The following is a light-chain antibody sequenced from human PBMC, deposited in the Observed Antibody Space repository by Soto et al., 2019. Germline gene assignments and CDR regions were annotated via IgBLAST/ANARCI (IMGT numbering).Light chain of an antibody. V-gene: IGKV1-5*03. CDR2: KAS. CDR3: QQYSSYPLT. J-gene: IGKJ5*01. Sequence: DIQMTQSPSTLSAFVGDRVTITCRASQSISTLLAWYQQKPGRASTLLIYKASTLESGVPSRFSGSGSGTDFSLTIGSLPPDDSATYYCQQYSSYPLTFGQGTRLEIK. CDR1: QSISTL.